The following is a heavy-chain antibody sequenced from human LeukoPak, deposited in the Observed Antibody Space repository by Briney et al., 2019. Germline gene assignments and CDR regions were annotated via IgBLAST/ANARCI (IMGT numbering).Heavy chain of an antibody. CDR2: MYHSGST. CDR3: ARSPFGGVDY. V-gene: IGHV4-4*02. CDR1: GGSISSTNW. J-gene: IGHJ4*02. D-gene: IGHD3-16*01. Sequence: SETLSLTCAVSGGSISSTNWWTWVRQPPGKGLEWIGEMYHSGSTNSNPSLKSRVTISVDKPKNQFSLKMSSVTAADTAVYYCARSPFGGVDYWGQGTLVTVSS.